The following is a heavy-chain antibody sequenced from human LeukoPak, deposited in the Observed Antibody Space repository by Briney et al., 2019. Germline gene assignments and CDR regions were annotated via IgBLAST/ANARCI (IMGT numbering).Heavy chain of an antibody. CDR2: ITTSSAYI. J-gene: IGHJ4*02. D-gene: IGHD3-22*01. CDR3: ARDPNKWLGIDY. Sequence: PGGSLRLSCAASGFTFSTYNMNWVRQAPGKGLEWVSAITTSSAYIYYADSVKGRFTISRDNAKNSLYLQMNSLRAEDTAVYYCARDPNKWLGIDYWGQGTLVTVSS. V-gene: IGHV3-21*01. CDR1: GFTFSTYN.